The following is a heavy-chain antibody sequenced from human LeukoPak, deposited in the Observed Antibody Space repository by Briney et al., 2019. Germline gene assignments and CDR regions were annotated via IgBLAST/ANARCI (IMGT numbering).Heavy chain of an antibody. CDR1: GFNFDQYA. Sequence: GGSLRLSCATSGFNFDQYAMFWVRQAPGKGLEWVTGITWNSGTIAYADSVKGRFTISRDNAKSSLYLQMNSLRTEGTALYYCVRSVGSDWGHFDFRGQGTLVTVSS. CDR3: VRSVGSDWGHFDF. CDR2: ITWNSGTI. D-gene: IGHD7-27*01. J-gene: IGHJ4*02. V-gene: IGHV3-9*01.